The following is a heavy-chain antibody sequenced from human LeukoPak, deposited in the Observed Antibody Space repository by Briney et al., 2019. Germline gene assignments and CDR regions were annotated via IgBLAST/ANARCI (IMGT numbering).Heavy chain of an antibody. D-gene: IGHD4-17*01. CDR1: GCSLRTRGLG. CDR2: IYCGDDK. J-gene: IGHJ4*01. CDR3: ANRTHIYGLDY. Sequence: APTLFKPTQTLTLTCTFSGCSLRTRGLGVGWIRQPPGKALEWLALIYCGDDKRYSPSLKTRLTITKDSSKTQGLLTMPNMDPVDTATYYCANRTHIYGLDYWGQGTLVTVSS. V-gene: IGHV2-5*02.